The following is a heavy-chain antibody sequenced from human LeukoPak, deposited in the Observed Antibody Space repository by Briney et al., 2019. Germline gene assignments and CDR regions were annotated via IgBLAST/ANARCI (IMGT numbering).Heavy chain of an antibody. V-gene: IGHV3-23*01. Sequence: GGSLRLSCAASGFTFSSNAMSWVRQAPGKGLEWVSDISGSGGSTYYADPVKGRFTISRDNSKNTLYLQMNSLRAEDAAVYYCAREGPRGNSQFDYWGQGTLVTVSS. D-gene: IGHD2/OR15-2a*01. CDR3: AREGPRGNSQFDY. CDR2: ISGSGGST. J-gene: IGHJ4*02. CDR1: GFTFSSNA.